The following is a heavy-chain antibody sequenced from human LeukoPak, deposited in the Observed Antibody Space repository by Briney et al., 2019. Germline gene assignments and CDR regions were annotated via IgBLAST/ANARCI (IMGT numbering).Heavy chain of an antibody. Sequence: GESLRLSCTASGFTFGDYAMSWVRQAPGKGLEWVGFIRSKAYGGTTEYAASVKGRFTISRDDSKSIAYLQMNSLKTEDTAVYYCTRDGFGELLFDYWGQGTLVTVSS. V-gene: IGHV3-49*04. J-gene: IGHJ4*02. D-gene: IGHD3-10*01. CDR1: GFTFGDYA. CDR3: TRDGFGELLFDY. CDR2: IRSKAYGGTT.